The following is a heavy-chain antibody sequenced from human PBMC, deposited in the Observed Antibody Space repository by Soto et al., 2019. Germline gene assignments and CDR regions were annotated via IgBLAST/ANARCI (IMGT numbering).Heavy chain of an antibody. CDR1: GYTFTSYG. J-gene: IGHJ4*02. CDR2: ISAYNGNT. D-gene: IGHD6-6*01. V-gene: IGHV1-18*01. CDR3: ARDMYSSSPGGMAY. Sequence: ASVKVSCKASGYTFTSYGISWVRQAPGQGLEWMGWISAYNGNTNYAQKLQGRVTMTTDTSTSTAYMELRSLRSDDTAVYYCARDMYSSSPGGMAYWGQGTLVTVSS.